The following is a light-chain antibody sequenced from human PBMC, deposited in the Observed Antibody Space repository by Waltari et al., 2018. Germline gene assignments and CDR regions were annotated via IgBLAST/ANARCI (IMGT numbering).Light chain of an antibody. CDR2: EVS. CDR1: SSDVGGHNY. CDR3: SSYAGSNNYVV. V-gene: IGLV2-8*01. Sequence: QSALTQPPSASGSPGQSVTISCTGTSSDVGGHNYVSWYQQHPGKAPKLMIYEVSKRPSGVPHRFSGSKSGNTASLTVSGLQAEDEADYYCSSYAGSNNYVVFGGGTKLTVL. J-gene: IGLJ2*01.